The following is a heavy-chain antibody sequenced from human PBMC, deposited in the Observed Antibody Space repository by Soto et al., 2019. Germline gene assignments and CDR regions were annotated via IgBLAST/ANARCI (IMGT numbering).Heavy chain of an antibody. CDR2: ISYDGSNK. CDR1: GFTFSSYA. D-gene: IGHD5-12*01. CDR3: ARRSLGYDKSITFDY. V-gene: IGHV3-30-3*01. J-gene: IGHJ4*02. Sequence: SLRLSCAASGFTFSSYAMHWVRQAPGKGLEWVAVISYDGSNKYYADSVKGRFTISRDNSKNTLYLQMNSLRAEETAVYYCARRSLGYDKSITFDYWGQGTLVTVSS.